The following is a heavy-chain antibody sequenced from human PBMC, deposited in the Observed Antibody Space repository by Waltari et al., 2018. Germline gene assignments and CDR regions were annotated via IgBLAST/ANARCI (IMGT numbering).Heavy chain of an antibody. Sequence: QVQLVQSGAEVKKPGSSVKVSCKASGGTFSSYAISWVRQAPGQGLEWMGGIIPIFGTANYAQKFQGRVTITTDESTSTAYMELSSLRSEDTAVYYCARHKAPKWNYRNWFDPWGQGTLVTVSS. D-gene: IGHD1-7*01. V-gene: IGHV1-69*05. CDR1: GGTFSSYA. CDR2: IIPIFGTA. J-gene: IGHJ5*02. CDR3: ARHKAPKWNYRNWFDP.